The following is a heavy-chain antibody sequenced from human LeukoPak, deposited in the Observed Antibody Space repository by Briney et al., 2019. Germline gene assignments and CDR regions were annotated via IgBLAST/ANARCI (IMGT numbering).Heavy chain of an antibody. Sequence: ASVKVSCKASRYTFTGYYMHWVRQAPGQGLEWMGRINPNSGGTNFAQKFQGRVTMTRDTSISTAYMELSRLRSDDTAVYYCARVSGSWVTANWFDPWGQGTLVTVSS. CDR1: RYTFTGYY. CDR3: ARVSGSWVTANWFDP. J-gene: IGHJ5*02. V-gene: IGHV1-2*06. D-gene: IGHD2-21*02. CDR2: INPNSGGT.